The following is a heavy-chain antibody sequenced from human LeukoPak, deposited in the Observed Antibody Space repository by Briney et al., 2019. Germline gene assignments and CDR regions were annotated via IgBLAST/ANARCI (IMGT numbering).Heavy chain of an antibody. D-gene: IGHD3-10*01. Sequence: PGRSLRLSCAASGFTFSSYGMHWVRQAPGKGLEWVAVISYDGSNKYYADSVKGRFTISRDNSKNTLYLQMNSLRAEDTAVYYCARDYSMVRGAKRVYYYYGMDVWGKGTTVTVSS. J-gene: IGHJ6*04. V-gene: IGHV3-30*03. CDR1: GFTFSSYG. CDR2: ISYDGSNK. CDR3: ARDYSMVRGAKRVYYYYGMDV.